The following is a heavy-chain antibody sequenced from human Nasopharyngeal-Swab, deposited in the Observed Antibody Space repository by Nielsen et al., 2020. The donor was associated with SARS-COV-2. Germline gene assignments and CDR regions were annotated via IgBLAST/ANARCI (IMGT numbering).Heavy chain of an antibody. Sequence: AESLIFSCNCSSFIFTSFWIGWVRQMPGKGLEWMGIIYPGDSDTRYSPSFQGQVTISPDKSISTAYLQWSRLKASDTAMYYCAAGGGYCSGGSCWWGQGTLVTVSS. CDR3: AAGGGYCSGGSCW. J-gene: IGHJ4*02. D-gene: IGHD2-15*01. V-gene: IGHV5-51*01. CDR2: IYPGDSDT. CDR1: SFIFTSFW.